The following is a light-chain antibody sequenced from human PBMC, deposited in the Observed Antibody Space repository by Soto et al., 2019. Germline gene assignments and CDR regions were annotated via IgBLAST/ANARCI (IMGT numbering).Light chain of an antibody. J-gene: IGLJ3*02. CDR1: SSNIGKNY. CDR2: ESD. V-gene: IGLV1-51*02. CDR3: GTWDSSLNAGV. Sequence: QSVLTQSPSVSAAPGQKVTISCSGSSSNIGKNYVSWYQQLPGTAPKRLIYESDRRPSGIPDRFSVSKSGTSATLGITELQTGDEADYYCGTWDSSLNAGVFGGGTKLTVL.